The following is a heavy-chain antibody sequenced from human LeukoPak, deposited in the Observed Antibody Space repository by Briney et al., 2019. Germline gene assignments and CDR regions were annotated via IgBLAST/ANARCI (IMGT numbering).Heavy chain of an antibody. Sequence: GSLRLSCAASGFTSSDYSMNWIRQAPGQGLEWISYIGIDSGNTNYAVSVKGRFTISGDKAKNSLYLQRNSLRVEDTAVYDCARDYKYAFDNWGQGTLVTVSS. CDR1: GFTSSDYS. V-gene: IGHV3-48*01. CDR2: IGIDSGNT. CDR3: ARDYKYAFDN. J-gene: IGHJ4*02. D-gene: IGHD5-24*01.